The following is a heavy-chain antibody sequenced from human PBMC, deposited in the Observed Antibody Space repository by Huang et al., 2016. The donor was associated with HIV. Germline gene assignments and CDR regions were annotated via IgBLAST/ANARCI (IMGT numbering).Heavy chain of an antibody. CDR1: GFTFSDSS. D-gene: IGHD1-7*01. CDR3: ARRYNWNYVAHGFDI. CDR2: ISGSSTYI. J-gene: IGHJ3*02. V-gene: IGHV3-21*06. Sequence: EVQLVESGGGLVRPGGSLTLSGAASGFTFSDSSMGWVRQAPGEGLEWVSHISGSSTYIYYVDSVKGRFAISRDNAKNLLFLQMNSLRAEDTALYYCARRYNWNYVAHGFDIWGQGTMVTVSS.